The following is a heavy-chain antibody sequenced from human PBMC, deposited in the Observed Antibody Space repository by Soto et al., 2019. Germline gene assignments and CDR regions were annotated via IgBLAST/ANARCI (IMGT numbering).Heavy chain of an antibody. CDR3: ARDGGVAYYDSSGYPRY. J-gene: IGHJ4*02. CDR2: ISSSSSYT. D-gene: IGHD3-22*01. V-gene: IGHV3-11*05. CDR1: GFTFSDYY. Sequence: TGGSLRLSCAASGFTFSDYYMSWIRQAPGKGLEWVSYISSSSSYTNYADSVKGRFAISRDNAKNSLYLQMNSLRAEDTAVYYCARDGGVAYYDSSGYPRYWGQGTLVTVSS.